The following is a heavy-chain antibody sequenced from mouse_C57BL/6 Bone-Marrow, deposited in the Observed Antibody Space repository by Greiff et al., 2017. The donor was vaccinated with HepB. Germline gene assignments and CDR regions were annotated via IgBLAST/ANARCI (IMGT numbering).Heavy chain of an antibody. D-gene: IGHD1-1*01. Sequence: EVQGVESGGGLVKPGGSLKLSCAASGFTFSSYAMSWVRQTPEKRLEWVATISDGGSYTYYPDNVKGRFTISRDNAKNNLYLQMSHLKSEDTAMYYCARDTTTVVADYWGQGTTLTVSS. V-gene: IGHV5-4*01. CDR1: GFTFSSYA. CDR3: ARDTTTVVADY. J-gene: IGHJ2*01. CDR2: ISDGGSYT.